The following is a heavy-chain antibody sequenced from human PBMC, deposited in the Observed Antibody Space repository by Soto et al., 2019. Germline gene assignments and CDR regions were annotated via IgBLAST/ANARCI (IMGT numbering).Heavy chain of an antibody. Sequence: EVQLLESGGGLVQPGGSLRLSCAASGFTFSSYAMSWVRQAPGKGLEWVGRIKSKTDGGTTDYAAPVKGRFTISRDDSKNTLYLQMNSLKTEDTAVYYCTTGGSGRYGHHYYYYYGMDVWGQGTTVTVSS. V-gene: IGHV3-15*01. CDR2: IKSKTDGGTT. J-gene: IGHJ6*02. D-gene: IGHD3-10*01. CDR1: GFTFSSYA. CDR3: TTGGSGRYGHHYYYYYGMDV.